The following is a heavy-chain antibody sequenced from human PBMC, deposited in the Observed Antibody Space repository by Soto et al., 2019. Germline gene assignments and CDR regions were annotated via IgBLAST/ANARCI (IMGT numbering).Heavy chain of an antibody. Sequence: GGSLRLSCAASGFTFSNDWMHWVRQAPGKGLVWVSRINSGGTTTNYADSVKGRFAISRDNAKNTLYLQMNSLRAEDTAMYYCARSKLRFLEWFSGDQPHYRMDVWGQGTTVTVSS. D-gene: IGHD3-3*01. CDR2: INSGGTTT. CDR1: GFTFSNDW. V-gene: IGHV3-74*01. J-gene: IGHJ6*02. CDR3: ARSKLRFLEWFSGDQPHYRMDV.